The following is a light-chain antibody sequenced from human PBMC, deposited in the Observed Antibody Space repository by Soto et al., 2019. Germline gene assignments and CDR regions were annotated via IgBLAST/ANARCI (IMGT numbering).Light chain of an antibody. J-gene: IGKJ5*01. V-gene: IGKV3-11*01. Sequence: EIVMTQSPATRSVYQGDMATLSCRASQSVSGNLAWYQKKPGQAPRLIIYNAYNRTTGIPARFRGSGSGTNFTLTISSLEPEDFAVYDCQQSGDWPTITCGQGTRLEIK. CDR2: NAY. CDR3: QQSGDWPTIT. CDR1: QSVSGN.